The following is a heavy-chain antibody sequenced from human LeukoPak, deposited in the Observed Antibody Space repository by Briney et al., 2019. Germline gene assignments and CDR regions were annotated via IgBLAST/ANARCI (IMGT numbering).Heavy chain of an antibody. V-gene: IGHV4-39*07. CDR3: ARLGPVTHRYSSGWVRMGLFDY. Sequence: SETLSLTCTVSGGSISSSSYYWGWIRQPPGKGLEWIGEINHSGSTNYNPSLKSRVTISVDTSKNQFSLKLSSVTAADTAVYYCARLGPVTHRYSSGWVRMGLFDYWGQGTLVTVSS. D-gene: IGHD6-19*01. J-gene: IGHJ4*02. CDR2: INHSGST. CDR1: GGSISSSSYY.